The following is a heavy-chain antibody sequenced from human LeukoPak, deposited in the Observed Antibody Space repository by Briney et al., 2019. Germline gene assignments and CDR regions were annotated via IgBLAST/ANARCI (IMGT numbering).Heavy chain of an antibody. V-gene: IGHV3-21*06. CDR1: GFTLSSYS. J-gene: IGHJ5*02. Sequence: PGGSLRLSCVASGFTLSSYSMNWVRQAPGKGPEWISVISSTSSYIRYAESVKGRFTISRDNAKNSLYLEMKSLRAEDTAVCYCAREAWFDPWGQGTLVTVSS. CDR3: AREAWFDP. CDR2: ISSTSSYI.